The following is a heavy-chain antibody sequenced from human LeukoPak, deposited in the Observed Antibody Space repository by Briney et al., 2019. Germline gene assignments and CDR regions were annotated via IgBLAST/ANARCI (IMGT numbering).Heavy chain of an antibody. Sequence: SETLSLTCTVSGGPISSYYWSSIRQPPGKGLERIGYIYYSGSTNYNPSLKSRVTISVDTSKNQFSLKLSSVTAADTAVYYCARDHFWSGYYKQDYYYYYMDVWGKGTTVTVSS. CDR2: IYYSGST. J-gene: IGHJ6*03. CDR1: GGPISSYY. CDR3: ARDHFWSGYYKQDYYYYYMDV. V-gene: IGHV4-59*01. D-gene: IGHD3-3*02.